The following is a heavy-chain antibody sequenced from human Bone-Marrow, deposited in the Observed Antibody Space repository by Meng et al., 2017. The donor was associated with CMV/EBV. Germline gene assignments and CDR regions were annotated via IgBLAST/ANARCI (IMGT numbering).Heavy chain of an antibody. Sequence: GGSLRLSCAASGFTFSDCDMSWIRQAPGKGLEWVSYISSSGSTIYYADSVKGRFTISRDNAKNSLYLQMNSLRAEDTAVYYCAREGRYYDILTGSSVGMDVWGQGTTVTVSS. CDR3: AREGRYYDILTGSSVGMDV. J-gene: IGHJ6*02. V-gene: IGHV3-11*04. D-gene: IGHD3-9*01. CDR1: GFTFSDCD. CDR2: ISSSGSTI.